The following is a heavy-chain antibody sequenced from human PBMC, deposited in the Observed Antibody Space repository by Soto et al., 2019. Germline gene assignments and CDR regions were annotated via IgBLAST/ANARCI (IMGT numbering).Heavy chain of an antibody. CDR2: ISAYNGNT. Sequence: QVQLVQSGAEVKKPGASVKVSCKASGYTFTSYGISWVRQAPGQGLEWMGWISAYNGNTNYAQKLQGRVTMTTDTTTSTAYIELRTLRPDATAVDSGARDRGAYGMDVWGQGTTVTVSS. CDR1: GYTFTSYG. CDR3: ARDRGAYGMDV. J-gene: IGHJ6*02. V-gene: IGHV1-18*01.